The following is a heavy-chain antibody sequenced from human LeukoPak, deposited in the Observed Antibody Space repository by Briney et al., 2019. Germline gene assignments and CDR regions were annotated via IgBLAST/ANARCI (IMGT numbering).Heavy chain of an antibody. J-gene: IGHJ3*02. V-gene: IGHV1-69*06. CDR2: IIPIFGTA. Sequence: APVKPSCKAARGTFSSYAISWVRQAPGQGLKWMGGIIPIFGTANYAQKFQGRVTITADKSTSTAYMELSSLRSEDTAVYYCARRTRRLLSGAFDIWGQGTMVTVSS. CDR3: ARRTRRLLSGAFDI. D-gene: IGHD3-10*01. CDR1: RGTFSSYA.